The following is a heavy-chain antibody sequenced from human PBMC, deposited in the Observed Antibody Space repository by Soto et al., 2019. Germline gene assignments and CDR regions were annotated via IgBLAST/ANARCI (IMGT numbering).Heavy chain of an antibody. Sequence: QITLKESGPTLVKPTQTLTLTCTFSGFSLSTSGVGVGWIRQPPGKALEWLALIYWDDDKRYSPSLKSRLTITKXTXKXEVYLTMTNMDPVDTATYYCAHSLIPNWGSRGAFDYWGQGTLVTVSS. CDR3: AHSLIPNWGSRGAFDY. J-gene: IGHJ4*02. CDR1: GFSLSTSGVG. V-gene: IGHV2-5*02. CDR2: IYWDDDK. D-gene: IGHD7-27*01.